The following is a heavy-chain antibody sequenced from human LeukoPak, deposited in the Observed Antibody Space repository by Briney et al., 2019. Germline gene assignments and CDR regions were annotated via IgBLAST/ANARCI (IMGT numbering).Heavy chain of an antibody. J-gene: IGHJ1*01. D-gene: IGHD4-23*01. CDR2: ISGSGGST. Sequence: QSGGSLRLSCAASGFTFSSYAMSWVRQAPGKGLERVSTISGSGGSTSYADSVKGRFTISRDNSKNTLYLQMNSLRAEDTAVYYCAKDRALHSTVVTTYAEYFHHWGQGTLVTVSS. V-gene: IGHV3-23*01. CDR3: AKDRALHSTVVTTYAEYFHH. CDR1: GFTFSSYA.